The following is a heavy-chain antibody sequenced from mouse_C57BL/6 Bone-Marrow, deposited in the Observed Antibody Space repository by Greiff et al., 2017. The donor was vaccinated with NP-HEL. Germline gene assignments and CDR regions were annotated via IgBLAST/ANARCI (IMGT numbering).Heavy chain of an antibody. CDR2: ISDGGSYT. Sequence: EVKLVESGGGLVKPGGSLKLSCAASGFTFSSYAMSWVRQTPEKRLEWVATISDGGSYTYYPDNVKGRFTISRDNANNNLYLQMSHLKSEDTAMYYCARLCYAMDYWGQGTSVTVSS. CDR3: ARLCYAMDY. J-gene: IGHJ4*01. CDR1: GFTFSSYA. V-gene: IGHV5-4*03.